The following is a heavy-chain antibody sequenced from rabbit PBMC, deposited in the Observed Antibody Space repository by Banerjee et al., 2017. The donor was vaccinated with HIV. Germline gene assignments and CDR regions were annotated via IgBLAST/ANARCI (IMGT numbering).Heavy chain of an antibody. J-gene: IGHJ4*01. CDR1: GFSFSSSYY. D-gene: IGHD4-1*01. CDR3: ARGVGSSGWGL. Sequence: QSLEESGGDLVKPGASLTLTCTASGFSFSSSYYMCWVRQAPGKGLEWIGCIATGSGDTYYASWAKGRFTISKTSSTTVTLQMTSLTAADTATYFCARGVGSSGWGLWGPGTLVTVS. CDR2: IATGSGDT. V-gene: IGHV1S40*01.